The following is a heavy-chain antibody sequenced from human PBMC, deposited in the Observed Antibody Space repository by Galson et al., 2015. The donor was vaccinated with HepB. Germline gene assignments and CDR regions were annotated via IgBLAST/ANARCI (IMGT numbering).Heavy chain of an antibody. CDR3: ARGHLQSDYWMYFDS. J-gene: IGHJ4*02. V-gene: IGHV3-53*01. CDR1: GFNVGNNY. Sequence: SLRLSCAASGFNVGNNYLSWVRQAPGKGLEWVSVIYSGGSTYYADSVKGRFTISRDNSKNTLYLQMDSLRVEDAAMYFWARGHLQSDYWMYFDSWGQGTLVTVSS. D-gene: IGHD1-26*01. CDR2: IYSGGST.